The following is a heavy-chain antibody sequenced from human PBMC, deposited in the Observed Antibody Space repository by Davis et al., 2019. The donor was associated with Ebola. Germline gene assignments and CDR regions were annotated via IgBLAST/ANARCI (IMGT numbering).Heavy chain of an antibody. Sequence: GESLKISCKGSGYSFTSYWIGWVRQMPGKGLEWMGIIYPGDSDTRYSPSFQGQVTISADKSITTAYLQWSSLRAEDTAVYYCASYSDFDWLFYMDVWGKGTTVTVSS. J-gene: IGHJ6*04. D-gene: IGHD3-9*01. CDR3: ASYSDFDWLFYMDV. V-gene: IGHV5-51*01. CDR2: IYPGDSDT. CDR1: GYSFTSYW.